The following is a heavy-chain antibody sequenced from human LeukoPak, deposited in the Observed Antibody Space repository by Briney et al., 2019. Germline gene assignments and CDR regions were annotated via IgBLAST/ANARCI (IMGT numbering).Heavy chain of an antibody. CDR3: AKDLELLEVSWDY. Sequence: GGSLRLSCAASGFTFSRYWMHWVRQAPGKGLVWVARINSDGSSPSYADSVKGRFTISRDNAKNTLYLQMNSLRVEDTAVYYCAKDLELLEVSWDYWGQGTLVTVSS. CDR2: INSDGSSP. CDR1: GFTFSRYW. D-gene: IGHD1-26*01. V-gene: IGHV3-74*01. J-gene: IGHJ4*02.